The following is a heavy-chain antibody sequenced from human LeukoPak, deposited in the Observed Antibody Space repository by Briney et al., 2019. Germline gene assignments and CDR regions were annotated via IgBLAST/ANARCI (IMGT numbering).Heavy chain of an antibody. CDR3: ARRRPVSYLFDY. V-gene: IGHV3-53*01. Sequence: GGSLRLSCAASGFTVSSNYMSWVRQAPGMGLEWVSVIYSGGGTYYADSVKGRFTISRDNAKNSLYLQMNSLRAEDTAVYYCARRRPVSYLFDYWGQGTLVTVSS. CDR2: IYSGGGT. J-gene: IGHJ4*02. CDR1: GFTVSSNY.